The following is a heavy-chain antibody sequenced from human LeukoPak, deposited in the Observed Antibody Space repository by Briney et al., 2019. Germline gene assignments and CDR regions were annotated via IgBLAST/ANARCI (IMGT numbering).Heavy chain of an antibody. J-gene: IGHJ4*02. CDR2: IYYSGST. D-gene: IGHD1-26*01. V-gene: IGHV4-59*08. CDR3: AGGVDGSYYDWTFDY. Sequence: PSETLSLTCTVSGGSISSYYWSWIRQPPGKGLEWIGYIYYSGSTNYNPSLKSRVTISVDTSKNQFSLKLSSVTAADTAVYYCAGGVDGSYYDWTFDYWGQGTLVTVSS. CDR1: GGSISSYY.